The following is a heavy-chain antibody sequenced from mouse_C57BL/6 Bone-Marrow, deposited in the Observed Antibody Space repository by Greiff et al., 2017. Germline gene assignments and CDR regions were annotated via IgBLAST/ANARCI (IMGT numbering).Heavy chain of an antibody. D-gene: IGHD2-2*01. J-gene: IGHJ4*01. CDR1: GYAFTNYL. V-gene: IGHV1-54*01. CDR3: AREWLAYAMDY. Sequence: VQLQQSGAELVRPGTSVKVSCKASGYAFTNYLIEWVKQRPGQGLEWIGVINPGSGGPNYNEKFKGKANLTAAKSPSTAYMQLSSLTSEDSAVYFCAREWLAYAMDYWGQGTSVTVSS. CDR2: INPGSGGP.